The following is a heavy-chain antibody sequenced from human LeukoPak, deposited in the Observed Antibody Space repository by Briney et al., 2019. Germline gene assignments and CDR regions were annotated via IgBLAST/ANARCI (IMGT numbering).Heavy chain of an antibody. CDR2: IYYSGNT. CDR1: GGSISSYY. CDR3: AREKDFSLWDAAVDY. V-gene: IGHV4-59*12. J-gene: IGHJ4*02. D-gene: IGHD3-3*01. Sequence: PSETLSLTCSVSGGSISSYYWSWIRQPPGKGLEWIGYIYYSGNTNYNPSLKSRVSMSIDTSKNQFSLKLSSVTAADTAVYYCAREKDFSLWDAAVDYWGQGTLVTVSS.